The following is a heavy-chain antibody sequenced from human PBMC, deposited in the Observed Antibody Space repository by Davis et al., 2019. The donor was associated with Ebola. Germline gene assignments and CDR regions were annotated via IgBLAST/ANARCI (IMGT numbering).Heavy chain of an antibody. J-gene: IGHJ4*02. CDR2: ITNSDGRT. CDR3: AKDIGDGFNYISPRLFDY. D-gene: IGHD5-24*01. CDR1: GFTFSSYA. V-gene: IGHV3-23*01. Sequence: PGGSLRLSCAASGFTFSSYAMSWVRQAPGKGLEWVSTITNSDGRTFYTDSVKGRFTISRDNSRNTLYVQMSSLRADDTAVYYCAKDIGDGFNYISPRLFDYWGQGTLVTVSS.